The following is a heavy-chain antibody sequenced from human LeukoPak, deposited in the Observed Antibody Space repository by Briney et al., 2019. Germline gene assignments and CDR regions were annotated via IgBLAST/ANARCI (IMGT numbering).Heavy chain of an antibody. CDR3: AKSAPLHSGSYFLVRDTIPTGFDY. CDR2: IRYDGSNK. D-gene: IGHD1-26*01. J-gene: IGHJ4*02. V-gene: IGHV3-30*02. CDR1: GFTFSSYG. Sequence: GGSLRLSCAASGFTFSSYGMHWVRQAPGKGLEWVAFIRYDGSNKYYADSAKGRFTISRDNSKNTLYLQMNSLRAEDTAVYYCAKSAPLHSGSYFLVRDTIPTGFDYWGQGTLVTVSS.